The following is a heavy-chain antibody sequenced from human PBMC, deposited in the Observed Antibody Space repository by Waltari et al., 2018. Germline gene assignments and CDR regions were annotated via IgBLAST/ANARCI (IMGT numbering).Heavy chain of an antibody. Sequence: RLSCAASGFTFSSYGMHWVRQAPGKGLEWVAVIGYDGSNKYYADSVKGRFTISRDKSKNTLYLQMNSLRAEDTAVYYCARDLPCSGGSCYHQYYYYGMDVWGQGTTVTVSS. V-gene: IGHV3-33*01. J-gene: IGHJ6*02. CDR3: ARDLPCSGGSCYHQYYYYGMDV. D-gene: IGHD2-15*01. CDR1: GFTFSSYG. CDR2: IGYDGSNK.